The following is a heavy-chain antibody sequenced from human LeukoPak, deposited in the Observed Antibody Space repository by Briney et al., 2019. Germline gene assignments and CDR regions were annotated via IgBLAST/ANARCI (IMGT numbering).Heavy chain of an antibody. CDR1: GGSFSGYY. CDR3: ARALVTTVVTNYFDY. V-gene: IGHV4-34*01. Sequence: SETLPLTCAVYGGSFSGYYWSWIRQPPGKGLEWIGEINHSGSTNYNPSLKSRVTISVDTSENQFSLKLSSVTAADTAVYYCARALVTTVVTNYFDYWGQGTLVTVSS. J-gene: IGHJ4*02. CDR2: INHSGST. D-gene: IGHD4-23*01.